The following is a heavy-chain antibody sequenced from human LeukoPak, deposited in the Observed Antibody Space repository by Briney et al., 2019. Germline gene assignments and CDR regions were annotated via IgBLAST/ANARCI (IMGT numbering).Heavy chain of an antibody. Sequence: GGSLRLSCAASRFTFSNYWMSWVRQAPGKGLEWVASIKQDESDKYYVGSVKGRFTISRDNAKKSLCLQMNSLRAEDTAVYYCARDNRDIAVVPAAMGDYYYYGMDVWGEGTTVTVSS. D-gene: IGHD2-2*01. CDR2: IKQDESDK. CDR3: ARDNRDIAVVPAAMGDYYYYGMDV. V-gene: IGHV3-7*05. J-gene: IGHJ6*04. CDR1: RFTFSNYW.